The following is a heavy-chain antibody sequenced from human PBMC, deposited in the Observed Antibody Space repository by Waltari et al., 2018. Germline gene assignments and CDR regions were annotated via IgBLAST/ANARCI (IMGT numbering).Heavy chain of an antibody. V-gene: IGHV3-15*01. CDR3: TTEGGRTWPMY. J-gene: IGHJ4*02. CDR2: RKSKAEGGTT. CDR1: GFTFANAW. Sequence: EVQLVESGGGLVKPGDSLRLSCVASGFTFANAWINWVRQAPGKGLGWVGRRKSKAEGGTTDYAAPVKGRVAISRDDSKDTAYLQMNSLKTEDTAMYFCTTEGGRTWPMYWGQGTLVTVSS. D-gene: IGHD2-2*01.